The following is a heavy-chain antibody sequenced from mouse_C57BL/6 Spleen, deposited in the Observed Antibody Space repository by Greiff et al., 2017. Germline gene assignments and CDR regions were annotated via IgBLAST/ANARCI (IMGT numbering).Heavy chain of an antibody. V-gene: IGHV1-15*01. CDR1: GYTFTDYE. D-gene: IGHD1-1*01. Sequence: VKLVESGAELVRPGASVTLSCKASGYTFTDYEMHWVQQTPVHGLEWIGAIDPDTGGTAYNQKFKGQAILTADKSSSTAYMELRSLTSEDSAVYYCTRGITQYYYAMDYWGQGTSVTVSS. CDR2: IDPDTGGT. CDR3: TRGITQYYYAMDY. J-gene: IGHJ4*01.